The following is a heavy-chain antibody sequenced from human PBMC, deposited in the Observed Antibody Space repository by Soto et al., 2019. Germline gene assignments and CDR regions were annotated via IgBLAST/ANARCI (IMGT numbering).Heavy chain of an antibody. Sequence: SETLSLTCAVYGGSFSGYYWSWIRQPPGKGLEWIGEINHSGSTNYNPSLKSRVTISVDTSKNQFSLKLSSVTAADTAVYYCARKSYIVATINWFDPWGQGTLVNVSS. D-gene: IGHD5-12*01. CDR2: INHSGST. J-gene: IGHJ5*02. CDR1: GGSFSGYY. CDR3: ARKSYIVATINWFDP. V-gene: IGHV4-34*01.